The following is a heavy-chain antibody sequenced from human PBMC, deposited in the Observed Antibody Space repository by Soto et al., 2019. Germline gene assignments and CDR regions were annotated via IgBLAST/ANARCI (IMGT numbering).Heavy chain of an antibody. CDR3: AKDFLWGGGSGSYYPDY. CDR1: GFTFSSYA. CDR2: ISGSGGST. J-gene: IGHJ4*02. D-gene: IGHD3-10*01. Sequence: EVQLLESGGGLVQPGGSLRLSCAASGFTFSSYAMSWVRQAPGKGLEWVSAISGSGGSTYYADSVKGRFTISRDNSKNTLYLQMNSLRAEDTAVYYCAKDFLWGGGSGSYYPDYWGQGTLVTVSS. V-gene: IGHV3-23*01.